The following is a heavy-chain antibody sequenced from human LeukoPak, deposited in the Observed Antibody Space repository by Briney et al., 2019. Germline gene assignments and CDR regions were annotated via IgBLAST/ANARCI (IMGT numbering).Heavy chain of an antibody. CDR1: GGSISSYY. CDR2: IYYSGRS. V-gene: IGHV4-59*01. D-gene: IGHD4-17*01. CDR3: AGGPAVTTNDY. J-gene: IGHJ4*02. Sequence: SETLSLTCTVSGGSISSYYWSWIRQPPGKGLEWIGSIYYSGRSNYNPSLKSRVTMSVDTSKSQFSLELTSVTAADTAVYYCAGGPAVTTNDYWGQGTLVTVFS.